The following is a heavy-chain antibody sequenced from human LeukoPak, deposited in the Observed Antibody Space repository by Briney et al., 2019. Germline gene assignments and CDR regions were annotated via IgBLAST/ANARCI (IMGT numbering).Heavy chain of an antibody. CDR1: GFTFSSYA. CDR2: ISGSGGST. V-gene: IGHV3-23*01. Sequence: PGGSLRLSCAAYGFTFSSYAMSWVRQAPGKGLEWVSAISGSGGSTYYADSVKGRFTISRDNSKNTLYLQMNSLKAEDTAVYYCAKGVYCSSTSCYATDPLDYWGKGTLVTVSS. J-gene: IGHJ4*02. D-gene: IGHD2-2*01. CDR3: AKGVYCSSTSCYATDPLDY.